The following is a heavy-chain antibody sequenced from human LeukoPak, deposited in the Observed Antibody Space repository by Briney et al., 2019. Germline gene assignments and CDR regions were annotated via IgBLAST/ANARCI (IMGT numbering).Heavy chain of an antibody. J-gene: IGHJ4*02. CDR3: ARVIGWSLFDC. Sequence: PGGSLRLSCAASGFTFANYPMTWVRQAPGKGLEWVSAISGSGGSTYYADSVKGRFTISRDNSKNTVYLQMNSLKTEDTAVYYCARVIGWSLFDCWGQGTLVTVSS. D-gene: IGHD2-15*01. CDR2: ISGSGGST. CDR1: GFTFANYP. V-gene: IGHV3-23*01.